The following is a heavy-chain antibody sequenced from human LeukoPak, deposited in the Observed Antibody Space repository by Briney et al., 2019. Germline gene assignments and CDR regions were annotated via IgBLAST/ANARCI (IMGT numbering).Heavy chain of an antibody. D-gene: IGHD1-1*01. V-gene: IGHV1-69*13. CDR3: TRDEYKGSATFNY. J-gene: IGHJ4*02. Sequence: EASVTVSFTASGGTFRSAAMSWVRQAPGQGLEWVGHIILMFGTTTYAQNFQGRVSISADESTTTVYMELTSLTSDDTAIYYCTRDEYKGSATFNYWGQGTQVIVSS. CDR2: IILMFGTT. CDR1: GGTFRSAA.